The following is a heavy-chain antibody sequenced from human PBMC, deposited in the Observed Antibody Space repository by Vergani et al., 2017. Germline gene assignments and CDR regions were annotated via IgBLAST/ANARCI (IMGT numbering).Heavy chain of an antibody. V-gene: IGHV3-74*01. CDR2: VNPEGTNT. CDR1: GFTFSRHW. CDR3: ARAPVDYYGSGNAFDI. Sequence: EVQLVESGGGLVQPGGSLRLSCAASGFTFSRHWMHWVRQAPGKGLVWVSRVNPEGTNTPYADSVKGRFTISRDNAKNMMYLQLNSLRDEDTAVYYCARAPVDYYGSGNAFDIWGQGTMVTVSS. D-gene: IGHD3-10*01. J-gene: IGHJ3*02.